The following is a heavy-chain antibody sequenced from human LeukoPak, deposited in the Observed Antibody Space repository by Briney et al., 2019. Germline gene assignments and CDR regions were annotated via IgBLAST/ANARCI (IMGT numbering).Heavy chain of an antibody. V-gene: IGHV4-39*07. CDR1: GGSISSSSYY. D-gene: IGHD1-14*01. Sequence: SETLSLTCTVSGGSISSSSYYWGWIRQPPGKGLEWIGSIYYSGSTYYNPSLKSRVTISVDTSKNQFSLKLSSVTAADTAVYYCARGRRYVDYWGQGTLVTVSS. J-gene: IGHJ4*02. CDR3: ARGRRYVDY. CDR2: IYYSGST.